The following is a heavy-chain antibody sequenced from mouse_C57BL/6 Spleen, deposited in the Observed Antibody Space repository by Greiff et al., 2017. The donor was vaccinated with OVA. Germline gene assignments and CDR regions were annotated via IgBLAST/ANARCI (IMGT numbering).Heavy chain of an antibody. Sequence: LVESGPGLVKPSQSLSLTCSVTGYSITSGYYWNWIRQFPGNKLEWMGYISYDGSNNYNPSLKNRISITRDTSKNQFFLKLNSVTTEDTATYYCARDYYGYDAWFAYWGQGTLVTVSA. V-gene: IGHV3-6*01. D-gene: IGHD2-2*01. CDR2: ISYDGSN. CDR1: GYSITSGYY. J-gene: IGHJ3*01. CDR3: ARDYYGYDAWFAY.